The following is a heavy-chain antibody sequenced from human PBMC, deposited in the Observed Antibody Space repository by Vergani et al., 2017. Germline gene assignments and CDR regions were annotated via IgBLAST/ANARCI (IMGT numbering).Heavy chain of an antibody. J-gene: IGHJ4*02. Sequence: QVPLVESGGGVVQPGTSLRLSCVVSGFALNRRAMYWVRQAPGKGLEWVVGISFDGTNEYYPDLVKGRFTISRDIAKNTLYLQVRSLRLEDTGVYHCVRDRGLCAGGRCYTEAWDYWGQGTPVTVSS. CDR1: GFALNRRA. D-gene: IGHD2-2*02. V-gene: IGHV3-30-3*01. CDR2: ISFDGTNE. CDR3: VRDRGLCAGGRCYTEAWDY.